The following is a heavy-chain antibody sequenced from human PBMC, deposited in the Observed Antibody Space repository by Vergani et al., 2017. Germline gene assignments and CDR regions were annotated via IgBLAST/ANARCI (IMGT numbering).Heavy chain of an antibody. D-gene: IGHD1-26*01. J-gene: IGHJ3*02. Sequence: EVQLVESGGGLVQPGGSLRLSCSASGFTFSSYAMHWVRQAPGKGLEYVSAISSNGGSTYYADSAKGRFTISRDNSKNTLYLQMSSLRAEDTAVYYCVKDRYSGSYYKGDAFDIWGQGTMVTVSS. CDR1: GFTFSSYA. CDR2: ISSNGGST. CDR3: VKDRYSGSYYKGDAFDI. V-gene: IGHV3-64D*06.